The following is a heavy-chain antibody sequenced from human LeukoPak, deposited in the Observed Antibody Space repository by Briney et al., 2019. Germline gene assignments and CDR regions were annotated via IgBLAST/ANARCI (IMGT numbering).Heavy chain of an antibody. V-gene: IGHV3-66*02. CDR2: IYSGGST. CDR1: GFTVSTNY. Sequence: GGSLRLSCAASGFTVSTNYMSRVRQAPGKGLEWVSVIYSGGSTYYADSVKGRFTISRDNSKNTLYLQMNSLRAEDTAVYYRARALYDSSGYPYYYYYYMDVWGKGTTVTVSS. D-gene: IGHD3-22*01. J-gene: IGHJ6*03. CDR3: ARALYDSSGYPYYYYYYMDV.